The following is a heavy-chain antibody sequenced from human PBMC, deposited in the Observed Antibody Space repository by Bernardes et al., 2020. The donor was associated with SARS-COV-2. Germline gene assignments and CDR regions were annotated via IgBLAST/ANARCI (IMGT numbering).Heavy chain of an antibody. D-gene: IGHD1-26*01. CDR1: GFTFSSYG. CDR3: AKGDSGSYWVAFDI. J-gene: IGHJ3*02. Sequence: GGSLRLSCAASGFTFSSYGMHWVRQAPGKGLEWVAVISYDGSNKYYADSVKGRFTISRDNSKNTLYLQMNSQRAEDTAVYYCAKGDSGSYWVAFDIWGQGTMVTVSS. CDR2: ISYDGSNK. V-gene: IGHV3-30*18.